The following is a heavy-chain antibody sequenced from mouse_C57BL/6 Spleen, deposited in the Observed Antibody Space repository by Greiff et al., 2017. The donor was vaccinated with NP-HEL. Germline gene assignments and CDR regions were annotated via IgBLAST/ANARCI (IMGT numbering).Heavy chain of an antibody. D-gene: IGHD1-1*01. Sequence: VQRKEEGPGRGKPSQSLSLTCSVNGYSIKRGEDGKGRWKRKGNKREWRGDTSDDGSNNYNPSLKNRISITRDTSKNQFFLKLNSVTTEDTATYYCATYYYGSSPFDYWGQGTTLTVSS. J-gene: IGHJ2*01. CDR3: ATYYYGSSPFDY. CDR1: GYSIKRGED. V-gene: IGHV3-6*01. CDR2: TSDDGSN.